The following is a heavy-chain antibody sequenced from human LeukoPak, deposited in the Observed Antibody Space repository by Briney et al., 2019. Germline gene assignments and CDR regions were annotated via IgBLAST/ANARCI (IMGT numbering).Heavy chain of an antibody. Sequence: PSETLSLTCTVSGGSISSYYWSWIRQPPGKGLEWIGYIYYSGSTNYNPSLKSRVTISVDTSKNQFSLKLSSVTAADTAVYYCAREAYCGGDCRVNWFDPWGQGTLVTVSS. D-gene: IGHD2-21*02. CDR3: AREAYCGGDCRVNWFDP. V-gene: IGHV4-59*01. J-gene: IGHJ5*02. CDR1: GGSISSYY. CDR2: IYYSGST.